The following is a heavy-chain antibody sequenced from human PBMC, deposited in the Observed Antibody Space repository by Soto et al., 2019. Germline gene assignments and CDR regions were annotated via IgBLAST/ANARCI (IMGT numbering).Heavy chain of an antibody. CDR1: GFTFCNYI. D-gene: IGHD3-10*01. Sequence: GGSLRLSCAASGFTFCNYIMHGVRQAPGKGLEWVAIILHDGNNKYYADSVKGRFTISRDNSKNTLYLQMNSLRTEDTAIYYCARDDEGGSYCDLGYWGQGTLVTVS. V-gene: IGHV3-30-3*01. J-gene: IGHJ4*02. CDR2: ILHDGNNK. CDR3: ARDDEGGSYCDLGY.